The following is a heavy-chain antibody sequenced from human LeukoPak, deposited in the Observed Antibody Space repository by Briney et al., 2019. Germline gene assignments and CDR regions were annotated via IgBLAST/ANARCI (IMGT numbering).Heavy chain of an antibody. CDR2: IIPILGIA. Sequence: SVKVSCKASGGTFSSYAISWVRQAPGQGLEWMGRIIPILGIANYAQKFQGRVTITADKSTSTAYMELSSLRSEDTAVYYCARDPSKQWLVQDYWGQGTLVTVSS. CDR3: ARDPSKQWLVQDY. D-gene: IGHD6-19*01. CDR1: GGTFSSYA. J-gene: IGHJ4*02. V-gene: IGHV1-69*04.